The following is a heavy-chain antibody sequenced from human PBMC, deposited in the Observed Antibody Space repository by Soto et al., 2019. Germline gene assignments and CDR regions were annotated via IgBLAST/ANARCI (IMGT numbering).Heavy chain of an antibody. Sequence: SSVKVSCKASGYTFTSYGISWGRQAPGQGLEWMGWISAYNGNTNYAQKLQGRVTMTTDTSTSTAYMELRSLRSDDTAVYYCARVIPLLNWFDPWGQGTLVTVSS. V-gene: IGHV1-18*01. CDR1: GYTFTSYG. CDR2: ISAYNGNT. CDR3: ARVIPLLNWFDP. J-gene: IGHJ5*02. D-gene: IGHD1-26*01.